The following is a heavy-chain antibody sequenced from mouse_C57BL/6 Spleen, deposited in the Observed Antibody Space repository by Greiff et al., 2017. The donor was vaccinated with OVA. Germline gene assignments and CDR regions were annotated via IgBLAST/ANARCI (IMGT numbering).Heavy chain of an antibody. V-gene: IGHV1-81*01. J-gene: IGHJ2*01. CDR1: GYTFTSYG. Sequence: VQRVESGAELARPGASVKLSCKASGYTFTSYGISWVKQRTGQGLEWIGEIYPRSGNTYYNEKFKGKATLTADKSSSTAYMELRSLTSEDSAVYFCARDGSFDYWGQGTTLTVSS. CDR2: IYPRSGNT. D-gene: IGHD1-1*01. CDR3: ARDGSFDY.